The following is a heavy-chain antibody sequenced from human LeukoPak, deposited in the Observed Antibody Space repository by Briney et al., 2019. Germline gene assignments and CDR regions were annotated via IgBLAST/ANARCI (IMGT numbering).Heavy chain of an antibody. CDR2: IIPIFGTA. D-gene: IGHD1-26*01. CDR1: GGTFSSYA. Sequence: ASVKVSCKASGGTFSSYAISWVRQAPGQGLEWMGGIIPIFGTANYAQKFQGRVTITADESTSTAYMELRSLRSDDTAVYYCARDLGGATHTAFDYWGQGTLVTVSS. J-gene: IGHJ4*02. V-gene: IGHV1-69*01. CDR3: ARDLGGATHTAFDY.